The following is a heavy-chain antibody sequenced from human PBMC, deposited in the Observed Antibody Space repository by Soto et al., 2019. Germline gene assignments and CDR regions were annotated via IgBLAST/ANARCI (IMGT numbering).Heavy chain of an antibody. CDR2: TIPSVGRT. D-gene: IGHD3-3*01. V-gene: IGHV1-69*05. Sequence: SVKVSCKASGGTVSSYAISWVRQAPGQGLEWMGRTIPSVGRTNYAQKFQGRVTITRDESTSTVYMELSSLRSEDTAVYYCARAGRYSDFWSGNFDYWGQGTLVTVSS. J-gene: IGHJ4*02. CDR3: ARAGRYSDFWSGNFDY. CDR1: GGTVSSYA.